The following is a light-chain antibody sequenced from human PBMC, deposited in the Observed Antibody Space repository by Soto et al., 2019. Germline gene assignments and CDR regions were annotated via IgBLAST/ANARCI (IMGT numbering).Light chain of an antibody. CDR3: QQDYNLPWT. CDR1: QSVSSTY. V-gene: IGKV3D-7*01. CDR2: GAS. Sequence: EIVLTQSPGTLSLSPGERATLSCRASQSVSSTYLIWYQQKPGQAPRLLIYGASSRATGVPDRFSGSGSETDFTLTISSLQPEDFAVYYCQQDYNLPWTFGHGTKVDI. J-gene: IGKJ1*01.